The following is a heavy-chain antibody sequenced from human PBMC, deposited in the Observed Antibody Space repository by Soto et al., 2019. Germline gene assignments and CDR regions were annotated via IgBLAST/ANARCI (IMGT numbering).Heavy chain of an antibody. D-gene: IGHD3-9*01. V-gene: IGHV3-23*01. CDR2: ISGSGGST. Sequence: GGSLRLSCAASGFTFSSYAMSWVRQAPGKGLEWVSAISGSGGSTYYADSVKGRFTISRDNSKNTLYLQMNSLRAEDTAVYYCAKDHIRKLRYFDWSHESHSYFDYWGQGTLVTVSS. J-gene: IGHJ4*02. CDR1: GFTFSSYA. CDR3: AKDHIRKLRYFDWSHESHSYFDY.